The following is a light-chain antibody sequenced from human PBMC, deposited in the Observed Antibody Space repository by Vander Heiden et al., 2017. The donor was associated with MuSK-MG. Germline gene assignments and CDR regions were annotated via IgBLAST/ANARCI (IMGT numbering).Light chain of an antibody. CDR3: AAWDASLNGVV. Sequence: QSVLTQPTAASGTPGHRVTIPGTGSSSNIGRNTVTCYQQLPGTAPKLLIYSNNQRPSGVPDRFSGSKSGTSASLAISGLQSEDEADYYCAAWDASLNGVVFGGGTKLTVL. J-gene: IGLJ2*01. CDR2: SNN. CDR1: SSNIGRNT. V-gene: IGLV1-44*01.